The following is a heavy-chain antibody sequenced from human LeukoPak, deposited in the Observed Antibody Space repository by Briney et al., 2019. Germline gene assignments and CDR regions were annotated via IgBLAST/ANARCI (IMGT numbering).Heavy chain of an antibody. J-gene: IGHJ4*02. CDR1: GGTFSSYA. Sequence: SVKVSCKASGGTFSSYAISWVRQAPGQGLEWMGGIIPIFGTANYAQKFQGRVTVTADKSTSTAYMELSSLRSEDTAVYYCARGDPSTDNGYGYWGQGTLVTASS. CDR2: IIPIFGTA. D-gene: IGHD5-12*01. CDR3: ARGDPSTDNGYGY. V-gene: IGHV1-69*06.